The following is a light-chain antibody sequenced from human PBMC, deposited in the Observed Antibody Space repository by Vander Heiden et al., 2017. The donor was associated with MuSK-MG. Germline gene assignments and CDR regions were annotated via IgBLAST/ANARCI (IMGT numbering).Light chain of an antibody. J-gene: IGKJ1*01. CDR1: QSVSSSY. V-gene: IGKV3-20*01. Sequence: EIVLTQSPGTLSLFPGEVATLSCRASQSVSSSYLAWYQHKPGQAPRLLIYGRSNRATGIPDRFRGSGSGTDFTLTITRLEPEDFAVYYCQQSSSSPTTFGLGTKVEIE. CDR2: GRS. CDR3: QQSSSSPTT.